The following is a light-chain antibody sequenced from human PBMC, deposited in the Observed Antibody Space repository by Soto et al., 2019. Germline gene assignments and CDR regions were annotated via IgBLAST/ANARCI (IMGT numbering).Light chain of an antibody. CDR3: QQADTFPIT. CDR2: GAS. J-gene: IGKJ5*01. CDR1: QSVSIN. V-gene: IGKV3-15*01. Sequence: EIVMTQSPATLSVSPGERATLSCRASQSVSINLAWYQQKPGQAPRLLIYGASTRATGIPARFSGSGSGTEFTLTISSLQSEDFAVYYCQQADTFPITFGQGTRLEIK.